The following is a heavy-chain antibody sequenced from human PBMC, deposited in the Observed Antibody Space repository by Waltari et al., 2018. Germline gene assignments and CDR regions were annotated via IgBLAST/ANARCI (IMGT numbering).Heavy chain of an antibody. D-gene: IGHD3-22*01. CDR1: GSSISSGYY. Sequence: QVQLQESGPGLVKPSETLSLTCAVSGSSISSGYYWGWIRQPPGKGLEWIGSIYHSGSTYYNPSLKSRVTISVDTSKNQFSLKLSSVTAADTAVYYCARQRITMIVVADFDYWGQGTLVTVSS. CDR3: ARQRITMIVVADFDY. V-gene: IGHV4-38-2*01. J-gene: IGHJ4*02. CDR2: IYHSGST.